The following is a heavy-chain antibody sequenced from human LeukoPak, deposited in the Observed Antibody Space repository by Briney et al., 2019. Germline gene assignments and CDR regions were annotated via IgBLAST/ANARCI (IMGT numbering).Heavy chain of an antibody. CDR2: INPNSGGT. V-gene: IGHV1-2*02. CDR3: ASYARSLGYCSGGSCGSYYYYYMDV. CDR1: GGTFSSYA. J-gene: IGHJ6*03. D-gene: IGHD2-15*01. Sequence: GASVKVSCKASGGTFSSYAISWVRQAPGQGLEWMGWINPNSGGTNYAQKFQGRVTMTRDTSISTAYMELSRLRSDDTAVYYCASYARSLGYCSGGSCGSYYYYYMDVWAKGPRSPSP.